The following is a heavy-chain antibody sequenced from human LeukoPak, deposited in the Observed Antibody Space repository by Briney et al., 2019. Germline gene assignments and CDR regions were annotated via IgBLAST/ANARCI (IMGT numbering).Heavy chain of an antibody. CDR2: IYYSGST. Sequence: PSQTLPLTCTVSGGSISSGGYYWSWIRQHPGKGLEWIGYIYYSGSTYYNPSLKSRVTISVDTSKNQFSLKLSSVTVADTAVYYCARADWGRGPEYWGQGTLVTVSS. CDR1: GGSISSGGYY. D-gene: IGHD3-16*01. J-gene: IGHJ4*02. V-gene: IGHV4-31*03. CDR3: ARADWGRGPEY.